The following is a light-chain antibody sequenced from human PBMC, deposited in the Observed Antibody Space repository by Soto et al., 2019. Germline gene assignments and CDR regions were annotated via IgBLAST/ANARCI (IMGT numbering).Light chain of an antibody. CDR2: GNR. CDR3: SSFVGGNTYV. J-gene: IGLJ1*01. CDR1: TSNLGAGYD. V-gene: IGLV1-40*01. Sequence: QSVLTQPPSVSGAPGQRVTLSCTGNTSNLGAGYDVHWYQQLPGAAPKLVIFGNRNRPSGVPERFSGSKSGTSASLAITGLQAEDEADYYCSSFVGGNTYVFGTGTKLTVL.